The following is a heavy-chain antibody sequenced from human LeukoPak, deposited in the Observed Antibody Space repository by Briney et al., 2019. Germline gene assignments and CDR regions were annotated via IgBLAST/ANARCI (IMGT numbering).Heavy chain of an antibody. Sequence: TSETLSLTCTVSGGSISSGIYYWAWIRQPPGKGLEWIGSIYYRGNTYYNPSLKSRVTLSVDTFKNQFSLNLSSVTAADTAVYYCARHGDGGPAEYFRHWGQGTLVTVSS. V-gene: IGHV4-39*01. J-gene: IGHJ1*01. CDR1: GGSISSGIYY. CDR2: IYYRGNT. CDR3: ARHGDGGPAEYFRH. D-gene: IGHD4-23*01.